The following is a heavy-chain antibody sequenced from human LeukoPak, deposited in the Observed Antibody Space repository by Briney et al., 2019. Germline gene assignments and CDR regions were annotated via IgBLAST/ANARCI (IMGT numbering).Heavy chain of an antibody. CDR1: GFTFSRYW. J-gene: IGHJ4*02. D-gene: IGHD6-13*01. CDR2: ISRDGSST. V-gene: IGHV3-74*03. CDR3: TTVLSSTRYNLCDY. Sequence: GGSLRLSCAASGFTFSRYWMHWVRQAPGKGLMWVSRISRDGSSTLYADSVKGRFTISRDNAKNTLYLQMNSLGAEDTAVYYCTTVLSSTRYNLCDYWGQGTLVTVSS.